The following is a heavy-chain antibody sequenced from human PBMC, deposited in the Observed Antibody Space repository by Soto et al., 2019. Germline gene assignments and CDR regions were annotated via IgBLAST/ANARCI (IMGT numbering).Heavy chain of an antibody. CDR3: ATESGSTYGYFDH. J-gene: IGHJ4*02. CDR2: ISNSGST. CDR1: GGSVTSDEDY. V-gene: IGHV4-30-4*01. Sequence: SETLSLTCTGSGGSVTSDEDYWTWIRQSPGEGLEWIGYISNSGSTGYNPSLKTRLSMSVDRSKNQFTLRLTSVTAADTAVYFCATESGSTYGYFDHWGQGTQVTVSS. D-gene: IGHD5-18*01.